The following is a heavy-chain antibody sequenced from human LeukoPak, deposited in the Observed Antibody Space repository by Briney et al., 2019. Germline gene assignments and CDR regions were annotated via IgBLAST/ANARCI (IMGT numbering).Heavy chain of an antibody. V-gene: IGHV1-8*01. Sequence: ASVKVSCKASGYTFTSYDINWVRQATGQGLEWMGWMNPNNGNTGYAQKFQGRVTMTRNTSISTAYMELSSLRSEDTAVYYCARGYSSGWQLWNYYGMDVWGQGTTVTVSS. D-gene: IGHD6-19*01. CDR1: GYTFTSYD. J-gene: IGHJ6*02. CDR3: ARGYSSGWQLWNYYGMDV. CDR2: MNPNNGNT.